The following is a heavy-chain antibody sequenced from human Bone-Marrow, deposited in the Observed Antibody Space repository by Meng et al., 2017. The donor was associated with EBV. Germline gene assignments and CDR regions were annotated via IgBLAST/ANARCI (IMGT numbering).Heavy chain of an antibody. D-gene: IGHD3-16*01. CDR2: ISYDGSNK. CDR3: AKEGGLTSYYFDS. J-gene: IGHJ4*02. CDR1: GFTFSDYG. V-gene: IGHV3-30*18. Sequence: VLLGESGGGVVQPGGSLRLSCAASGFTFSDYGMQWVRQAPGKGLEWVAVISYDGSNKFSADSAKGRFTISRDNSKNTLYLQMNSLRPEDTAIFYCAKEGGLTSYYFDSWGQGTLVTVSS.